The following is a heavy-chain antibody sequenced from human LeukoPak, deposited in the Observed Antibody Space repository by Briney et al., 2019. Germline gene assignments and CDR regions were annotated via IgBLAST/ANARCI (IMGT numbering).Heavy chain of an antibody. D-gene: IGHD1-26*01. Sequence: GGSLRLSCAASGFTFSSYSMNWVRQAPGKGLEWVSYISSSSSTIYYADSVKGRFTISRDNAKNSLYLQMNSLRAEDTAVYYCAEGIVGATGYWGQGTLVTVSS. CDR3: AEGIVGATGY. V-gene: IGHV3-48*04. J-gene: IGHJ4*02. CDR1: GFTFSSYS. CDR2: ISSSSSTI.